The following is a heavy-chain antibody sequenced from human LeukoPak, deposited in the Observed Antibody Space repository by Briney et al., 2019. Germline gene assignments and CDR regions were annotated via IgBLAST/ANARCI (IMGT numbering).Heavy chain of an antibody. D-gene: IGHD1-26*01. J-gene: IGHJ4*02. Sequence: GGPLRLSCAASGFSFSTSAMHWVRQAPGKGLEWVAVMSYDGNYKHHADSVKGRFTISRDNSRNTLSLQMSSLRGEDTAVYYCASGSYHEHWGQGTLVTVSS. V-gene: IGHV3-30*15. CDR2: MSYDGNYK. CDR1: GFSFSTSA. CDR3: ASGSYHEH.